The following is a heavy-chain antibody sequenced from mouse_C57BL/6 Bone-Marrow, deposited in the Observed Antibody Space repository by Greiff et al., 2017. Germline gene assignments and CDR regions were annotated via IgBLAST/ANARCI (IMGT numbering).Heavy chain of an antibody. D-gene: IGHD1-1*01. CDR1: GYAFTNYL. V-gene: IGHV1-54*01. J-gene: IGHJ4*01. CDR2: INPGSGGT. Sequence: LEESGAELVRPGTSVKVSCKASGYAFTNYLIEWVKQRPGQGLEWIGVINPGSGGTNYNEKFKGKATLTADKSSSTAYMQLSSLTSEDSAVYFCARSDGSSPGDYWGQGTSVTVSS. CDR3: ARSDGSSPGDY.